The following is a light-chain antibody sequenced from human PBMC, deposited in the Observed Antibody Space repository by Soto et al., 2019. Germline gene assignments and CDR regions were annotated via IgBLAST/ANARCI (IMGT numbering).Light chain of an antibody. CDR1: NSDVGSHNF. CDR2: EAS. J-gene: IGLJ3*02. V-gene: IGLV2-14*02. CDR3: RSLTNCATWV. Sequence: QSALTQPASVSGSPGQSITISCTGTNSDVGSHNFVSWYQQYPGKAPKLLIYEASKRPSGLSNRFSGSKSGNTASLTISGLQAEDEADYYCRSLTNCATWVFGGGTKPTVL.